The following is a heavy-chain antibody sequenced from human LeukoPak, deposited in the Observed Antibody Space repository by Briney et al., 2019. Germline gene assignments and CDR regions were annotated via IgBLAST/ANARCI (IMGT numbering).Heavy chain of an antibody. CDR2: INGDGGIT. D-gene: IGHD6-19*01. CDR1: GFTFSSSW. CDR3: ARSAVDGGY. J-gene: IGHJ4*02. V-gene: IGHV3-74*01. Sequence: GGSLTLSCAASGFTFSSSWMHWVRQAPGKGLVWVSRINGDGGITNYADSVKGRFTISRDNAKNTLYLQMNSLRAEDTAVYYCARSAVDGGYWGQGTLVTVSS.